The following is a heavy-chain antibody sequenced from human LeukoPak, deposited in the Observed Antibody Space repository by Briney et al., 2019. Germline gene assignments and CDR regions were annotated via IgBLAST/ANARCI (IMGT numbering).Heavy chain of an antibody. V-gene: IGHV3-23*01. D-gene: IGHD3-3*01. CDR1: GFTFSSYA. Sequence: GGSLRLSCAASGFTFSSYAMSWVRQAPGKGLEWVSAISGSGGSTYYADSVKGRFTISRDNAKNSLYLQMNSLRAEDTAVYYCARSPSITIFGVVPWGYYYGMDVWGQGTTVTVSS. CDR3: ARSPSITIFGVVPWGYYYGMDV. J-gene: IGHJ6*02. CDR2: ISGSGGST.